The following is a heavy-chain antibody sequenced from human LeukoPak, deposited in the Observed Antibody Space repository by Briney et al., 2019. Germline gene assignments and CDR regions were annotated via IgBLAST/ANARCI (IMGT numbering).Heavy chain of an antibody. CDR2: IYSDGST. J-gene: IGHJ4*02. D-gene: IGHD2/OR15-2a*01. V-gene: IGHV3-66*01. Sequence: PGGSLRLSCTAPGFSVTSNYMNWVRQAPGKGLEWVSLIYSDGSTYYADSVKGRFTISRDKSNNMLYLQMNNLRAEDTAMYYCARDPPAVLLGTYGWGQGALVTVSS. CDR1: GFSVTSNY. CDR3: ARDPPAVLLGTYG.